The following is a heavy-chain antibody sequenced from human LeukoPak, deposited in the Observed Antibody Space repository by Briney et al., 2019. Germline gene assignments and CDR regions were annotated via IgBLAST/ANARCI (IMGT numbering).Heavy chain of an antibody. J-gene: IGHJ4*02. CDR3: AKLSRPVLRFLEWLPLG. D-gene: IGHD3-3*01. V-gene: IGHV3-23*01. CDR2: ISGSGGST. CDR1: GFTFSSYA. Sequence: GGSLRLSCAASGFTFSSYAMSWVRQAPGKGLEWVSAISGSGGSTYYADSVKGRFTISRDNSKNTLYLQMNSLRAEDTAVYYCAKLSRPVLRFLEWLPLGWGQGTLVTVSS.